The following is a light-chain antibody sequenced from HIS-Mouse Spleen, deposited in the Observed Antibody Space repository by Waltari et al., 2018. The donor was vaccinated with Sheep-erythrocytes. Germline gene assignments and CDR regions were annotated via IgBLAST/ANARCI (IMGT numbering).Light chain of an antibody. CDR2: QDS. CDR1: KLGDKY. J-gene: IGLJ1*01. V-gene: IGLV3-1*01. Sequence: SYELTQPPSVSVSPGQTASITCSGDKLGDKYACWYQQKPGQFPVLVIYQDSKRPSGIPVRFSGSNSGNTATLTISGTQAMDEADYYCQAWDSSIYVFGTGTKVTVL. CDR3: QAWDSSIYV.